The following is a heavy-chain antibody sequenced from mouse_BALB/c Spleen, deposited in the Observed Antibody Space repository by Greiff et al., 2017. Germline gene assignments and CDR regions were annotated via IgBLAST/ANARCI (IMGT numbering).Heavy chain of an antibody. CDR1: GFTFSDYY. CDR3: ARDESGLDY. V-gene: IGHV5-4*02. CDR2: ISDGGSYT. Sequence: DVKLVESGGGLVKPGGSLKLSCAASGFTFSDYYMYWVRQTPEKRLEWVATISDGGSYTYYPDSVKGRFTISRDNAKNNLYLQMSSLKSEDTAMYYCARDESGLDYWGQGTTLTVSS. J-gene: IGHJ2*01.